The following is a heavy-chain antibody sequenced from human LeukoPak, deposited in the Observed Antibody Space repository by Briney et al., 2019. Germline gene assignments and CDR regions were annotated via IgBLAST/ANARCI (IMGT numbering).Heavy chain of an antibody. CDR1: GGSISSSSYY. CDR3: ARENYGDDFDY. J-gene: IGHJ4*02. CDR2: IYTSGST. Sequence: SETLSLTCTVSGGSISSSSYYWGWIRQPPGKGLEWIGRIYTSGSTNYNPSLKSRVTISVDTSKNQFSLKLSSVTAADTAVYYCARENYGDDFDYWGQGTLVTVSS. D-gene: IGHD4-17*01. V-gene: IGHV4-61*02.